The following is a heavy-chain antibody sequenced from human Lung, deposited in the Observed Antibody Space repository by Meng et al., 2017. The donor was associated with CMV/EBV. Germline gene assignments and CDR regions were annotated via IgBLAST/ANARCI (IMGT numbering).Heavy chain of an antibody. D-gene: IGHD5-24*01. Sequence: SVKVSCKASGDTFTKYAISWVREAPGQGLEWLGGFIPRVNIANYAQKFQGRVTITADSSTNTGYMELRSLTSDDAAVYYCARGRVGYNMNYFHYWGQGTVVPSPQ. CDR1: GDTFTKYA. CDR2: FIPRVNIA. V-gene: IGHV1-69*10. CDR3: ARGRVGYNMNYFHY. J-gene: IGHJ4*02.